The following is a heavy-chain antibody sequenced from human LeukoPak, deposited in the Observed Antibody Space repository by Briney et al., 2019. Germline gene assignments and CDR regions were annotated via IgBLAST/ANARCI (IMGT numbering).Heavy chain of an antibody. CDR1: GFTFSSYE. D-gene: IGHD3-9*01. CDR2: ISSSGSTI. CDR3: AKWGDYDVLTGYYVSDY. V-gene: IGHV3-48*03. J-gene: IGHJ4*02. Sequence: AGGSLRLSCAASGFTFSSYEMNWVRQAPGKGLEWVSYISSSGSTIYYADSVKGRFTISRDNAKNSLYLQMNSLRAEDTAVYYCAKWGDYDVLTGYYVSDYWGQGTLSPSPQ.